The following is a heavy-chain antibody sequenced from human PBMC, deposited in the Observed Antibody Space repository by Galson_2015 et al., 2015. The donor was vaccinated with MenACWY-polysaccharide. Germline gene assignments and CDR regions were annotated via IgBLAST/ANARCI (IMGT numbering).Heavy chain of an antibody. D-gene: IGHD6-19*01. CDR2: IDTNTGNP. J-gene: IGHJ4*02. CDR1: GYSFISYA. V-gene: IGHV7-4-1*02. CDR3: ARDYGRKQWLVPGDF. Sequence: SVKVSCKASGYSFISYALNWVRQAPGQGLEWMGWIDTNTGNPTYARGFTGRFVFSLDTSVSTAYLRISSLKAEDTAVYYCARDYGRKQWLVPGDFWGQGTLVTVSS.